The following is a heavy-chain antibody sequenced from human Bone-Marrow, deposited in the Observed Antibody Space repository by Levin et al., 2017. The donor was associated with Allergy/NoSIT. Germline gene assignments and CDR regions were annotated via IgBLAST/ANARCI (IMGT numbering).Heavy chain of an antibody. Sequence: ASETLSLTCAVYGGSFSGYYWSWIRQPPGKGLEWIGEINHSGSTNYNPSLKSRVTISVDTSKNQFSLKLSSVTAADTAVYYCARLGAITMAPWGQGTLVTVSS. CDR1: GGSFSGYY. J-gene: IGHJ5*02. CDR3: ARLGAITMAP. CDR2: INHSGST. V-gene: IGHV4-34*01. D-gene: IGHD3-10*01.